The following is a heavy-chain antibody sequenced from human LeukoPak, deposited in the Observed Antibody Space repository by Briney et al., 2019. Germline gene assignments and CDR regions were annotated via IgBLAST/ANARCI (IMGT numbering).Heavy chain of an antibody. V-gene: IGHV4-59*08. CDR1: GGSISSYY. Sequence: SETLSLTCTVSGGSISSYYWSWIRQPPGKGLEGIGYIYYSGSTNYNPSLKSRVTISVDTSKNQFYLKLSSVTAADTAVYYCARRGGGSWYYYYGMDVWGQGTTVTVSS. CDR2: IYYSGST. CDR3: ARRGGGSWYYYYGMDV. D-gene: IGHD6-13*01. J-gene: IGHJ6*02.